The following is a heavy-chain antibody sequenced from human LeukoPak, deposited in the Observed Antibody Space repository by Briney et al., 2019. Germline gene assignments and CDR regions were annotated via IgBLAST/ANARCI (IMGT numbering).Heavy chain of an antibody. J-gene: IGHJ4*02. CDR2: ISWDDDK. CDR3: AHVNYDYVWGSYSLFDY. V-gene: IGHV2-5*02. CDR1: GFSLSTSGVG. D-gene: IGHD3-16*01. Sequence: ESGPTLVKPTQTLTLTCTFSGFSLSTSGVGVGWIRQPPGKALVWLALISWDDDKRYSSSLKSRLTITKDTSKNQVVLTMTNMDPVDTATYYCAHVNYDYVWGSYSLFDYWGQGTLVTVSS.